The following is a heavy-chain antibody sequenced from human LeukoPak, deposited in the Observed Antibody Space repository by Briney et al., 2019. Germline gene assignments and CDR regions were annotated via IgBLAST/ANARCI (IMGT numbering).Heavy chain of an antibody. CDR3: ASPLSSSWSGYYFDY. D-gene: IGHD6-13*01. CDR2: IWYDGSKK. J-gene: IGHJ4*02. V-gene: IGHV3-33*01. Sequence: PGGSLRLSCKASGFTFSSHGINWVRQAPGQGLEWVAVIWYDGSKKYYVDPVKGRFTISRDNSKNTVDLQMNSLRAEDTAVYYCASPLSSSWSGYYFDYWGQGTLVTVSS. CDR1: GFTFSSHG.